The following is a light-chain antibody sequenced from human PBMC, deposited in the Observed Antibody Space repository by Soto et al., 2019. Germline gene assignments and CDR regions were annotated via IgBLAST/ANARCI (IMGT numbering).Light chain of an antibody. CDR3: SSYVGSNNFV. CDR2: EVS. Sequence: QSALTQPRSASGSPGQSVTISCTGTSSDVGGYNYVSWYQQHPGKAPKLMIYEVSKRPSGVPDRFSGSKSGNTASLTVSGLQAEDEADYYCSSYVGSNNFVFGTGTKLTVL. V-gene: IGLV2-8*01. CDR1: SSDVGGYNY. J-gene: IGLJ1*01.